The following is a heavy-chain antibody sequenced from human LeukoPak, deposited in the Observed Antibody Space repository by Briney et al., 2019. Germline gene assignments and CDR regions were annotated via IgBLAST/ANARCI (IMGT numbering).Heavy chain of an antibody. J-gene: IGHJ5*02. Sequence: GGSLRLSCAASGFTFSIYWMSWVRQAPGKGLEWVANIKQDGSEKYYVDSVKGRFTISRDNAKNSLYLQMNSLRAEDTAVYYRARVGGSSSSFDPWGQGTLVTVSS. D-gene: IGHD1-26*01. CDR2: IKQDGSEK. CDR3: ARVGGSSSSFDP. CDR1: GFTFSIYW. V-gene: IGHV3-7*01.